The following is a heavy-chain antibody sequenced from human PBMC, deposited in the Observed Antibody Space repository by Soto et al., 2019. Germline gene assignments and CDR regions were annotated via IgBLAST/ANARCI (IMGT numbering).Heavy chain of an antibody. CDR3: AKEGSSWWTYHWFDP. J-gene: IGHJ5*02. CDR1: GFTFSSYA. D-gene: IGHD6-13*01. Sequence: EVQLLESGGGLVQPGGSLRLSCAASGFTFSSYAMSWVRQAPGKGLEWVSAISGSGGSTYYADSVKGRFTISRDNSKNTLDLQMNSLRAADTAVYYCAKEGSSWWTYHWFDPWGQGTLVTVSS. CDR2: ISGSGGST. V-gene: IGHV3-23*01.